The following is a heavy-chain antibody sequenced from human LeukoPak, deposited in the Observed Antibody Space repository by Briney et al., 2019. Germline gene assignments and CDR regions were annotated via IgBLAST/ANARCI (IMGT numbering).Heavy chain of an antibody. CDR3: ARTDCSSTSCYPDY. V-gene: IGHV4-31*03. CDR1: GGSISSGGYY. D-gene: IGHD2-2*01. CDR2: IYYSGST. J-gene: IGHJ4*02. Sequence: PSETLSLTCTVCGGSISSGGYYWSWIRQHPGKGLEWIGYIYYSGSTYYNPSLKSRVTISVDTSKNQFSLKLSSVTAADTAVYYCARTDCSSTSCYPDYWGQGTLVTVSS.